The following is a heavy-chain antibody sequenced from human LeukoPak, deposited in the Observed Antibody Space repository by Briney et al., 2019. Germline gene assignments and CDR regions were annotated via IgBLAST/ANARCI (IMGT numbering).Heavy chain of an antibody. CDR1: GFTFSSYW. V-gene: IGHV3-74*01. D-gene: IGHD1-26*01. CDR2: INSDGSST. J-gene: IGHJ3*02. CDR3: ATKWTYDAFDI. Sequence: PGGSLRLSCAASGFTFSSYWMHWVRHAPGKGLVWVSRINSDGSSTSYAGSVKGRFTNSRENAKNTLYLQMNSLRAEDTAVYFCATKWTYDAFDIWGQGTMVTVSS.